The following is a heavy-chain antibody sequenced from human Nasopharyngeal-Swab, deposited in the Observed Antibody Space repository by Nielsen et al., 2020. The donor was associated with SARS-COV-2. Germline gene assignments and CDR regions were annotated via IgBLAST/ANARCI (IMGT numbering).Heavy chain of an antibody. D-gene: IGHD1-26*01. V-gene: IGHV5-51*01. J-gene: IGHJ6*02. Sequence: GGSLRLSCKGSGSSFTTYWIGWVRQMPGKGLEWMGIIYPGDSNTRYSPSFQGQVTISVDKYSSTAYLQWSSLKASGTAIYYCARPMRPMGHYYFGMDVWGQGTTVTVSS. CDR1: GSSFTTYW. CDR2: IYPGDSNT. CDR3: ARPMRPMGHYYFGMDV.